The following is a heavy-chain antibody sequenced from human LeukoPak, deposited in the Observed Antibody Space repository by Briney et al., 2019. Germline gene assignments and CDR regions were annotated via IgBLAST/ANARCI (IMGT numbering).Heavy chain of an antibody. Sequence: GRSLRLSCAASGFTFSSYTMHWVRQAPGKGLEWVAVISYDGSNKYYADSVKGRFTISRDNSKNTLYLQMNSLRAEDTAVYYCARAEYYYDSSGYYKLDYWGQGTLVTVSS. D-gene: IGHD3-22*01. CDR2: ISYDGSNK. V-gene: IGHV3-30*04. CDR3: ARAEYYYDSSGYYKLDY. CDR1: GFTFSSYT. J-gene: IGHJ4*02.